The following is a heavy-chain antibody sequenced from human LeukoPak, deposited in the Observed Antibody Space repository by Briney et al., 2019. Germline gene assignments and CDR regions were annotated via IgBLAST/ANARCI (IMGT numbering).Heavy chain of an antibody. J-gene: IGHJ4*02. CDR2: FYYSGST. Sequence: PPETLSLTCTVSGGSVSTDSYYWSWIRQPPGKGLEWIGNFYYSGSTNYNPSLKSRVTISVDTSKNLFSLKLNSVTAADTAVYYCARDGGAGAIDYWGQGTLVTVSS. V-gene: IGHV4-61*01. D-gene: IGHD1-26*01. CDR1: GGSVSTDSYY. CDR3: ARDGGAGAIDY.